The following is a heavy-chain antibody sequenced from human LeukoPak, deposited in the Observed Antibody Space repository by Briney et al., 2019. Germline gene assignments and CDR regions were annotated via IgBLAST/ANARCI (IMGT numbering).Heavy chain of an antibody. Sequence: GESLKISCKGSGYSFTSYWIGWVRQMPGKGLEWMGIIYPGDSDTSYSPSFQSQDTISADKSISTAYLQWSSLKASDTAMYYCASDLYDSTADAFDIWGQGTMVTVSS. J-gene: IGHJ3*02. V-gene: IGHV5-51*01. D-gene: IGHD3-22*01. CDR2: IYPGDSDT. CDR1: GYSFTSYW. CDR3: ASDLYDSTADAFDI.